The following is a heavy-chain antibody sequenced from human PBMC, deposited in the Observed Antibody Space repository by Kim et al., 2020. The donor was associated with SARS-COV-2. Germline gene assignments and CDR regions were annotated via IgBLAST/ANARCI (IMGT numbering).Heavy chain of an antibody. J-gene: IGHJ4*02. V-gene: IGHV3-23*01. Sequence: GGSLRLSCAASGFTFSSYAMSWVRQAPGKGLEWVSAISGSGGSTYYADSVKGRFTISRDNSKNTLYLQMNSLRAEDTAVYYCAKVKSGYSYGYQYYFDYWGQGTLVTVSS. CDR3: AKVKSGYSYGYQYYFDY. CDR2: ISGSGGST. D-gene: IGHD5-18*01. CDR1: GFTFSSYA.